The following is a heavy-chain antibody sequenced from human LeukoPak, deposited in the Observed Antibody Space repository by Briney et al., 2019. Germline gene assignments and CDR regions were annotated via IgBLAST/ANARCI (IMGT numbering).Heavy chain of an antibody. CDR1: GGTFSSYA. J-gene: IGHJ4*02. Sequence: SVKVSXKASGGTFSSYAISWVRQAPGQGLEWMGRIIPIFGTANYAQKFQGRVTITTDESTSTAYMELSSLRSEDTAVYYCARGLNDYVDYWGRGTLVTVSS. CDR2: IIPIFGTA. D-gene: IGHD4/OR15-4a*01. CDR3: ARGLNDYVDY. V-gene: IGHV1-69*05.